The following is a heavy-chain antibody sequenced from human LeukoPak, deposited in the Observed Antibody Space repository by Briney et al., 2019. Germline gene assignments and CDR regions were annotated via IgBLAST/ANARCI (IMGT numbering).Heavy chain of an antibody. D-gene: IGHD7-27*01. CDR2: IGTAGDT. Sequence: TGGSLRLSCAASGFTFSSYDMHWVRQATGKGLEWVSAIGTAGDTYYPGSVKGRFTISRENAKNSLYLQMNSLRAEDTAVYYCAKDGGLWVSAHWGDSWGRGTLVTVSS. V-gene: IGHV3-13*01. CDR3: AKDGGLWVSAHWGDS. J-gene: IGHJ4*02. CDR1: GFTFSSYD.